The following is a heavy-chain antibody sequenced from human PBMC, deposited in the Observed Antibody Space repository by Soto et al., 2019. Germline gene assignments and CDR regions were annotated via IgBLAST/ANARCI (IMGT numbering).Heavy chain of an antibody. Sequence: EVQLVESGGGLVQPGGSLRLSCAASGFTFSRHWMHWVRLAPGKGPVWVSRVSLDGNTTTYADSVKGRFPIARDNAKNTLDLQMNSRRGEDMVVYFCARGVEGYGGSELDCWGQGTLVSVSS. V-gene: IGHV3-74*01. CDR3: ARGVEGYGGSELDC. CDR1: GFTFSRHW. J-gene: IGHJ4*02. D-gene: IGHD5-18*01. CDR2: VSLDGNTT.